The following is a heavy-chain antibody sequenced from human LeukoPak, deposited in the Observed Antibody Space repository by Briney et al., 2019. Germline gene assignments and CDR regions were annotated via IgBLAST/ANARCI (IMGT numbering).Heavy chain of an antibody. V-gene: IGHV3-7*01. CDR3: ARAFGCSGTSCHARWGYYYYAMDV. CDR2: IKQDGSEK. Sequence: GGSLRLSCAASGFTFSSYWMSWVRQAPGTGLEWVANIKQDGSEKYYADSVKGRFTISRDNSKNTVYLQMSSLRAEDTAMYYCARAFGCSGTSCHARWGYYYYAMDVWGQGTTVTVSS. J-gene: IGHJ6*02. D-gene: IGHD2-2*01. CDR1: GFTFSSYW.